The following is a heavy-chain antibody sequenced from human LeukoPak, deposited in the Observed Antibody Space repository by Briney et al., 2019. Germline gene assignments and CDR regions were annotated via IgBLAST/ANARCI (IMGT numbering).Heavy chain of an antibody. V-gene: IGHV3-20*04. J-gene: IGHJ5*02. CDR2: INWNGGST. Sequence: GGSLRLSCAASGFTFSSYAMSWVRQAPGKGLEWVSGINWNGGSTGYADSVKGRFTISRDNAKNSLYLQMNSLRAEDTALYYCARGGYSSGWHTQGFDPWGQGTLVTVSS. D-gene: IGHD6-19*01. CDR3: ARGGYSSGWHTQGFDP. CDR1: GFTFSSYA.